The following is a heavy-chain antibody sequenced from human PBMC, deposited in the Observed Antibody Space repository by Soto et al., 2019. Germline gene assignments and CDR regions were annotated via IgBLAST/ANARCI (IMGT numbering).Heavy chain of an antibody. CDR1: GFTFSSYA. Sequence: QVQLVESGGCVVQPGRSLRLSCAASGFTFSSYAMHWVRQAPGKGLEWVAVISYDGSNKYYADSVKGRFTISRDNSKNTLYLQMNSLRAEDTAVYYCATGSGAVADRWGQGTLVTVSS. D-gene: IGHD6-19*01. CDR3: ATGSGAVADR. V-gene: IGHV3-30-3*01. CDR2: ISYDGSNK. J-gene: IGHJ5*02.